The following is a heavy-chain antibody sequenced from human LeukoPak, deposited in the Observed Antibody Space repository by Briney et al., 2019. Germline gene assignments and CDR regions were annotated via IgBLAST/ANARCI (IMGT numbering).Heavy chain of an antibody. Sequence: GGSLRLSCRASGFSFSSSSISWVRQAPGEGLVWVSRIRSDGSDTRYAESVKGRFTISRDNAKNTLYLQMNSLRAEDTAVYYCARDWFHAIDYWGQGTLVTVSS. J-gene: IGHJ4*02. CDR1: GFSFSSSS. D-gene: IGHD2/OR15-2a*01. V-gene: IGHV3-74*01. CDR2: IRSDGSDT. CDR3: ARDWFHAIDY.